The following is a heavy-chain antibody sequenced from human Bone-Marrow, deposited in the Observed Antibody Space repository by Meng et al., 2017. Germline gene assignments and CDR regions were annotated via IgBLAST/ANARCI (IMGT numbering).Heavy chain of an antibody. CDR1: GFTFRSYE. D-gene: IGHD3-3*01. Sequence: GESLKISCAGSGFTFRSYELNWVRQAPGKGLEWVSYISSRGSTIYYADPVKGRFHISRDNAKNSLSLQMNSLRAEDTAVYYCARDFAFWYYFDYWGQGTLVTVSS. CDR2: ISSRGSTI. J-gene: IGHJ4*02. CDR3: ARDFAFWYYFDY. V-gene: IGHV3-48*03.